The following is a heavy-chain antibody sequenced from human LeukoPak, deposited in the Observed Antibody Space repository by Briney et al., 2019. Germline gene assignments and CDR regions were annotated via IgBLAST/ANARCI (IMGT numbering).Heavy chain of an antibody. V-gene: IGHV4-59*01. J-gene: IGHJ2*01. Sequence: PSETLSLTCTVSGGSINNYYWSWIRQPQGKGLEWIGFIYYSGSTNYNPSLKSRVTISLDTSKNQFSLNLSSVTAADTAVYYCAARGDGYNNWYFDLWGRGTLVTVSS. CDR3: AARGDGYNNWYFDL. CDR1: GGSINNYY. D-gene: IGHD5-24*01. CDR2: IYYSGST.